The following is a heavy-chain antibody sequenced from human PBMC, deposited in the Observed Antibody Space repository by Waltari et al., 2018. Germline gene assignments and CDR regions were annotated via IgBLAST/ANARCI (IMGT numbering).Heavy chain of an antibody. CDR2: IDPEDGEI. Sequence: EVHLVQSGAEVKKPGATVKIACKASGYSFIDYFMHWVQQAPGQGLEWMGRIDPEDGEIVYAEKFQGRVTMTADTSGDTAYLELTGLTSGDTAVYYCAPLPGGSGQTFDYWGQGTLVTVSS. V-gene: IGHV1-69-2*01. D-gene: IGHD6-25*01. CDR3: APLPGGSGQTFDY. CDR1: GYSFIDYF. J-gene: IGHJ4*02.